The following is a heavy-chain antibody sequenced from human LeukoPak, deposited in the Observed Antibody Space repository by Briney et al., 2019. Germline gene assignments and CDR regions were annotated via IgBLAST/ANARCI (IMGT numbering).Heavy chain of an antibody. CDR1: GGSVSSSYYY. J-gene: IGHJ4*02. V-gene: IGHV4-39*01. Sequence: SETLSLTCTVAGGSVSSSYYYWGWIRQPPGKGREWIGSIYYSGTTSYHPSLKSRFTISLHTSKNQFSLKLSSVTAAHTAVYYCARRGDYWGQGTLVTVSS. CDR2: IYYSGTT. CDR3: ARRGDY.